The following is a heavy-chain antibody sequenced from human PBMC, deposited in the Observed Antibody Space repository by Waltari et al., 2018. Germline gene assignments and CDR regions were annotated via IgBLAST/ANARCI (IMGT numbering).Heavy chain of an antibody. J-gene: IGHJ5*02. CDR2: ISGSGGST. D-gene: IGHD2-2*01. CDR1: GGSISSSN. CDR3: ARSHIVVVPAYNWFDP. Sequence: VQLQESGPGLVKPSGTLSLTCAVSGGSISSSNWWSWVRQPPGKGLEWVSAISGSGGSTYYADSVKGRFTISRDNSKNTLYLQMNSLRAEDTAVYYCARSHIVVVPAYNWFDPWGQGTLVTVSS. V-gene: IGHV3-23*01.